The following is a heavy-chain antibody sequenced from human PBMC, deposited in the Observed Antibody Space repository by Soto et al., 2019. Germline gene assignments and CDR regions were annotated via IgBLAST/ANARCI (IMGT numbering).Heavy chain of an antibody. Sequence: EVQLLDSGGGLVQPGGSRRLSCAASGFIFRDYAMSWVRQAPGKGLDCISSVRGCGIITSYGDSVKGRFTISRDNFKNSLYLQMGSLKAEDTALYYCANDSLPVPYCGEDCDREFWGRGNLVTVYS. D-gene: IGHD2-21*02. CDR3: ANDSLPVPYCGEDCDREF. V-gene: IGHV3-23*01. J-gene: IGHJ4*02. CDR1: GFIFRDYA. CDR2: VRGCGIIT.